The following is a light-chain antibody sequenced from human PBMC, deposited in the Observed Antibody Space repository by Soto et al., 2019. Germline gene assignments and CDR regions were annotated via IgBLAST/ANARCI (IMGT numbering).Light chain of an antibody. CDR3: AEWDGSLNGDI. CDR2: GHN. CDR1: RSNIGRDT. Sequence: SVLTQPPSASGTPGQRVTISCSGSRSNIGRDTVNWYLQLPGTAPKLLIYGHNQRPSGVPDRFSGSKSGTSASLAISGIQSEDDVDYYCAEWDGSLNGDIFGCGKNGTVL. V-gene: IGLV1-44*01. J-gene: IGLJ1*01.